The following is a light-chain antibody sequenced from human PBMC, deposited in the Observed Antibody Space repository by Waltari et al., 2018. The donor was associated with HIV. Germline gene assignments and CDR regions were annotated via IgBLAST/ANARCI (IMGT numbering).Light chain of an antibody. Sequence: QSALTQPPSASGTPGQRVTISGSGSSSNIGRNYVYWYLQLPGTAPKHLIYRNNQRPSGFPHRFPGAKSGTSASLAISGLRSEDEADYYCASWDDSLSVVFGGGTKLTVL. CDR3: ASWDDSLSVV. CDR2: RNN. V-gene: IGLV1-47*01. J-gene: IGLJ2*01. CDR1: SSNIGRNY.